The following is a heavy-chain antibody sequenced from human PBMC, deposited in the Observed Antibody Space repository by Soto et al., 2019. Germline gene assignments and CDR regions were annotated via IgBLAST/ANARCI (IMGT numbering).Heavy chain of an antibody. CDR3: VRETPSVDHYYFYMDV. J-gene: IGHJ6*03. CDR1: GLTFSSYW. CDR2: VNSDGSFT. D-gene: IGHD2-2*01. Sequence: EVQLVESGGGLVQPGGSLRLSCAASGLTFSSYWMHWVRQVPGKGLVWVSRVNSDGSFTTYADSVKGRFTISRDNAKNTLYLHMNSLRAEDTDLYYCVRETPSVDHYYFYMDVWGNGTTVTVSS. V-gene: IGHV3-74*01.